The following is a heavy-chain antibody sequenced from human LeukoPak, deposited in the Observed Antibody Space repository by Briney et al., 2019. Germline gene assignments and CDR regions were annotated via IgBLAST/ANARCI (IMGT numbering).Heavy chain of an antibody. Sequence: SVKVSRKASGGTFSSYAISWVRQAPGQGLEWMGRIIPIFGTANYAQKFQGRVTITTDESTSTAYMELSSLRSEDTAVYYCARGKLGYYDAFDIWGQGTMVTVSS. CDR1: GGTFSSYA. CDR3: ARGKLGYYDAFDI. D-gene: IGHD3-22*01. CDR2: IIPIFGTA. J-gene: IGHJ3*02. V-gene: IGHV1-69*05.